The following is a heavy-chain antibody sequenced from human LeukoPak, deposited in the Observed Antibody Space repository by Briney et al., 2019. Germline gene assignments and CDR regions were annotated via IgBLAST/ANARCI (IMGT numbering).Heavy chain of an antibody. CDR2: FDPEDGET. Sequence: ASVKVSCKVSGYTLTELSMHWVRQAPGKGLEWMGGFDPEDGETIYAQKFQGRVTMTEDTSTDTAYMELSSLRSEDTAVYYCATGGYSGYDWYYYYGMDVWGQGTTVTVSS. V-gene: IGHV1-24*01. CDR1: GYTLTELS. J-gene: IGHJ6*02. CDR3: ATGGYSGYDWYYYYGMDV. D-gene: IGHD5-12*01.